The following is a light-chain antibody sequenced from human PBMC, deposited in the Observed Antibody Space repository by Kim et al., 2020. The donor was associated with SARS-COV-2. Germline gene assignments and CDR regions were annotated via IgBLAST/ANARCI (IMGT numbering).Light chain of an antibody. CDR1: NNDVGGYNL. J-gene: IGLJ1*01. CDR2: EVS. CDR3: CSYAGRSIYV. V-gene: IGLV2-23*02. Sequence: SELTQPASVSGSPGQSITISCTGANNDVGGYNLVAWYQQQPGKVPKLIIYEVSERPSGVSNRFSGSKSGNTASLTISGLQTEDEADYYCCSYAGRSIYVFGTGTKVTVL.